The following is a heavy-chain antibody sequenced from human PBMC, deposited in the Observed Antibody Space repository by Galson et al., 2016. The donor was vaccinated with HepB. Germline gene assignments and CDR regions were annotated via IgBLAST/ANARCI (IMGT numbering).Heavy chain of an antibody. Sequence: SLRLSCAASGFNFGSYWMSWVRQAPGKGLEWVANMKQDGSEKYYVDSVKGRFTISRDNAKNSLYLQMNSLRAEDTAVYYCASLDTVMVTGDYWGQGTLVTVSS. D-gene: IGHD5-18*01. J-gene: IGHJ4*02. CDR3: ASLDTVMVTGDY. V-gene: IGHV3-7*03. CDR2: MKQDGSEK. CDR1: GFNFGSYW.